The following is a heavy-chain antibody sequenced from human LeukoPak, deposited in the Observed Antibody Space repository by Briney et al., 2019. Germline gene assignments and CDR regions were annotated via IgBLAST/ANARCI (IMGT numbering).Heavy chain of an antibody. D-gene: IGHD6-19*01. CDR1: GGSISSYY. J-gene: IGHJ5*02. Sequence: SETLSLTCTVSGGSISSYYWSWVRQPPGKGLEWIGYIYYSGSTNYNPSLKSRVTISVDTSKNQFSLKLSSVTAADTAVYYCARGTAVAGTWGQGTLVTVSS. CDR2: IYYSGST. V-gene: IGHV4-59*01. CDR3: ARGTAVAGT.